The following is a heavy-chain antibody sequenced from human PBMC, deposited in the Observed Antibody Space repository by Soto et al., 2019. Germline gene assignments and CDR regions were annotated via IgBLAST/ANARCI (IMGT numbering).Heavy chain of an antibody. D-gene: IGHD3-10*01. CDR3: VRGGSGSGFDY. Sequence: QVQLVQSGAEVQKPGASVKVSCKASGYTFTTYDISWVRQAPGQGLEWMGWISGNIDRTNYAQKLQGRVIMTRDTSTSTAYMDLRSLRSDDTAVYYCVRGGSGSGFDYWGQGTLVTVSS. J-gene: IGHJ4*02. V-gene: IGHV1-18*04. CDR1: GYTFTTYD. CDR2: ISGNIDRT.